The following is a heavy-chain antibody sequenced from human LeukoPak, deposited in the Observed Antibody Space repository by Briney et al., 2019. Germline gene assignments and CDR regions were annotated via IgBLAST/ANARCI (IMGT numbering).Heavy chain of an antibody. J-gene: IGHJ4*02. D-gene: IGHD1-1*01. CDR3: AKGNDWNPNSPLDY. CDR1: GFTLSSYA. CDR2: ISGSGGST. V-gene: IGHV3-23*01. Sequence: HPGGSLRLSCAASGFTLSSYAMSWVRQAPGKGLEWVSVISGSGGSTYYADSVKGRFSISRDNSKYTVYLQMNSLRAEDTAVYYCAKGNDWNPNSPLDYWGQGTLVTVSS.